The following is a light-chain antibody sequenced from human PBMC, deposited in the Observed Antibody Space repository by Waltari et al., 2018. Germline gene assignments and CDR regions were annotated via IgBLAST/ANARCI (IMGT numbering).Light chain of an antibody. CDR2: GKE. Sequence: SSGLTQDPAVSVALGQTIRITCRGDSLRTSYASWYQVKTGQAPVLVMFGKEKRPSGGPDRIPGERSETTSSLIITGAQAEDEADYYCSSRNGRASQVVFAGGTKVTVL. V-gene: IGLV3-19*01. CDR1: SLRTSY. CDR3: SSRNGRASQVV. J-gene: IGLJ2*01.